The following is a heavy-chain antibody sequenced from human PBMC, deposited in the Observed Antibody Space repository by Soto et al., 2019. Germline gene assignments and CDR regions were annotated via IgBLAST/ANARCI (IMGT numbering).Heavy chain of an antibody. J-gene: IGHJ6*02. V-gene: IGHV1-18*01. CDR2: ISAYNGNT. CDR3: ARLYYDFWCCYSPYYYYGMDF. CDR1: CYTFTSYG. D-gene: IGHD3-3*01. Sequence: GASVKVSCKASCYTFTSYGISSVRQAPGQGHERMGWISAYNGNTNYAQKLQGRVTMTTDTSTSTAYMELRSLRSDDTAVYYCARLYYDFWCCYSPYYYYGMDFWGQGTTVTVSS.